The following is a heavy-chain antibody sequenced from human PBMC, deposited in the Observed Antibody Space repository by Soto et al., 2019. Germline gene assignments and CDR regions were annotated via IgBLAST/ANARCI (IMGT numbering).Heavy chain of an antibody. D-gene: IGHD3-16*01. V-gene: IGHV1-69*01. J-gene: IGHJ6*02. Sequence: QVQLVQSGAEVKKPGSSVKVSCKASRDTFSKYAFNWVRQAPGQGLEWMGWIIPIFDSRNYAKKFQGRVTSTADESTSTAYMELRSLRFEDTAVYYCARGETYLGVWGQGTTVTVSS. CDR1: RDTFSKYA. CDR3: ARGETYLGV. CDR2: IIPIFDSR.